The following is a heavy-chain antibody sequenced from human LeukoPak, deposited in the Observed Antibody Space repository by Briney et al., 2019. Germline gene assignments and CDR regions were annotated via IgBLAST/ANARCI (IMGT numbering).Heavy chain of an antibody. J-gene: IGHJ3*02. V-gene: IGHV1-46*01. CDR3: ARYGSRRSGYYTPGHTFGAFDI. CDR1: GYTFTSYY. D-gene: IGHD3-3*01. CDR2: INPSGGST. Sequence: GASVKVSCKASGYTFTSYYMHWVRQAPGQGLEWMGIINPSGGSTSYAQKFQGRVTMTRDTSTSTVYMELSSLRSEDTAVYYCARYGSRRSGYYTPGHTFGAFDIWGQGTMVTVSS.